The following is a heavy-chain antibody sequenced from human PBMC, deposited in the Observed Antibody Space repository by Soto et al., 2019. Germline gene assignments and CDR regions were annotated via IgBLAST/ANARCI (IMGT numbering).Heavy chain of an antibody. CDR3: AHRVLRTVFGLVTTTAIYFDF. D-gene: IGHD3-3*01. Sequence: QITLNESGPTQVKPRQTLTLTCTFSGFSLTTSGVGVGWIRQSPGKAPEWLALIYWDEDKRYSPSLKSRLTITKALSKNQVVLRMADLDPEDTATYYCAHRVLRTVFGLVTTTAIYFDFWGQRTPVAVSS. CDR2: IYWDEDK. J-gene: IGHJ4*02. CDR1: GFSLTTSGVG. V-gene: IGHV2-5*02.